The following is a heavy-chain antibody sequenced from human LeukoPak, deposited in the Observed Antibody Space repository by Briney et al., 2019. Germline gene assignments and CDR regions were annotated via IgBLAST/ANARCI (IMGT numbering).Heavy chain of an antibody. CDR2: IIPIFGTA. CDR1: GGTFSSYA. J-gene: IGHJ4*02. CDR3: ARDRLEMATVPLDC. D-gene: IGHD5-24*01. V-gene: IGHV1-69*05. Sequence: SVKVSCKASGGTFSSYAISWVRQAPGQGLEWMGRIIPIFGTANYAQKFQGRVTITTDESTSTAYMELSSLRSEDTAVYYCARDRLEMATVPLDCWGQGTLVTVSS.